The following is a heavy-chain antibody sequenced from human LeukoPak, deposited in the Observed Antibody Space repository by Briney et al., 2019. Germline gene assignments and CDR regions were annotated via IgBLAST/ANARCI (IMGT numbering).Heavy chain of an antibody. CDR2: MYTTGNT. CDR1: GDSISSGVYY. V-gene: IGHV4-61*02. Sequence: SETLSLTCTVSGDSISSGVYYWTWIRQPAGKGLEWIGRMYTTGNTDYNPSLKSRVTISVDTSKNQFSLKLSSVSAADTAVYYCARDRGISVARGVPSWFDPWGQGTLVTVSS. CDR3: ARDRGISVARGVPSWFDP. J-gene: IGHJ5*02. D-gene: IGHD3-10*01.